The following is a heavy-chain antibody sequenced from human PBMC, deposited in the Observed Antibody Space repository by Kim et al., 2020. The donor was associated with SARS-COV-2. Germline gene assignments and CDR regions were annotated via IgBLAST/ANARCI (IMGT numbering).Heavy chain of an antibody. CDR3: AGSSSHNWFDP. CDR1: GGSITSSNW. Sequence: SETLSLTCGVSGGSITSSNWWSWVRQPPGKGLEWIGEIYHSGSTNYNPSLKSRVTISVDRSKKQFSLKLTSVTAADTAVYYCAGSSSHNWFDPWGQGTLVTVSS. V-gene: IGHV4-4*02. CDR2: IYHSGST. D-gene: IGHD6-13*01. J-gene: IGHJ5*02.